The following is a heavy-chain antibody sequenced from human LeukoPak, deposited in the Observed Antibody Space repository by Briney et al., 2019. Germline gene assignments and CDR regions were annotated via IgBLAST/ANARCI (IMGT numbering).Heavy chain of an antibody. CDR2: IWYDGSDK. V-gene: IGHV3-33*01. J-gene: IGHJ3*02. CDR3: ARENNDGFYI. CDR1: GFTFSSYA. Sequence: GGSLRLSCVASGFTFSSYAMHWVRQAPGKWLERLAVIWYDGSDKYYADSVKGRFTISRENSKNTMYLQMNSLGAEDTAVYYCARENNDGFYIWGQGTMVTVSS.